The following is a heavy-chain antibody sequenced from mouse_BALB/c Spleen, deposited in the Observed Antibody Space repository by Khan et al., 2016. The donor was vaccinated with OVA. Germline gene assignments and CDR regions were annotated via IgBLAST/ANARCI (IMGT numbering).Heavy chain of an antibody. CDR3: ASGRLLLRYPDYFDY. CDR1: GFSITSDYA. CDR2: IGYSGSS. D-gene: IGHD1-1*01. J-gene: IGHJ2*01. V-gene: IGHV3-2*02. Sequence: EVPLQESGPGLLKPSQSLSLTCPVTGFSITSDYAWNWIRQFPGNQLEWMAYIGYSGSSTFNPSLRSRISLTRATSKNQFFLQLNSVTTEDTDTYSCASGRLLLRYPDYFDYWGQGTTLTVSS.